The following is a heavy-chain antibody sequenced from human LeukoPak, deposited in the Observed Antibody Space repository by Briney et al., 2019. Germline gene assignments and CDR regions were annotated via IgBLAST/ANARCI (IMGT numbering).Heavy chain of an antibody. J-gene: IGHJ4*02. D-gene: IGHD7-27*01. Sequence: GGSLRLSCAASGFSFSSYGLYWVRQAPGKGLDWVAFSRHDEDGKYYADSVKGRFTISRDNSQNTLYLQMNSLRADDTAVYYCAKGISNWGNLDYRGQGTLVTVSS. CDR1: GFSFSSYG. CDR2: SRHDEDGK. V-gene: IGHV3-30*02. CDR3: AKGISNWGNLDY.